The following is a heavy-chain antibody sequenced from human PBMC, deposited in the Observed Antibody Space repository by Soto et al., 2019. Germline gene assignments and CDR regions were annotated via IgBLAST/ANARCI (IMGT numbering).Heavy chain of an antibody. D-gene: IGHD1-26*01. CDR1: GFTFSSYS. V-gene: IGHV3-48*02. CDR2: ISSSSTI. CDR3: AREGGSLIWFDP. J-gene: IGHJ5*02. Sequence: EVQLVESGGGLVQPGGSLRLSCAASGFTFSSYSMNWVRQAPGKGLEWVSYISSSSTIYYADSVKGRFTISRDNAKNSLYLQMNSLRDEDTAVYYCAREGGSLIWFDPWGQGTLVTVSS.